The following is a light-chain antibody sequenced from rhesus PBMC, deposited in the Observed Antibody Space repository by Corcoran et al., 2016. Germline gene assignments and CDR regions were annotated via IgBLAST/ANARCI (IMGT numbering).Light chain of an antibody. CDR2: DVI. J-gene: IGLJ1*01. CDR1: NNDIGGYDY. CDR3: CSYAARNIII. V-gene: IGLV2-23*01. Sequence: QTALTQPPSVSGSPGQSVTISCTGSNNDIGGYDYVSWYQQHPGKAPKLLIHDVIQRPPGVSGRFSGSKSANTASLTISDLQPEDEATYYCCSYAARNIIIFGFGTRLIVL.